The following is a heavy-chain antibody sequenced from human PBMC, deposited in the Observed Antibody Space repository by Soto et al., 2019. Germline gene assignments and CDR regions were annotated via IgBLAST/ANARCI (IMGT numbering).Heavy chain of an antibody. CDR3: ARDGGAARYYGMDV. Sequence: SAPIALTNTVAGGSIIDYYWSWLRQRTGKGLEWIGYIYYSGSTNYNPSLKSRVTISVDTSKNQFSLKLSSVTAADTAVYYCARDGGAARYYGMDVWGQGTTVTVSS. CDR1: GGSIIDYY. D-gene: IGHD6-6*01. V-gene: IGHV4-59*01. CDR2: IYYSGST. J-gene: IGHJ6*02.